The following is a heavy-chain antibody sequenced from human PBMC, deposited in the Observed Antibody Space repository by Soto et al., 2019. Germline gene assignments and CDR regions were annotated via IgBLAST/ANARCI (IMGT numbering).Heavy chain of an antibody. CDR2: IIPIFGTA. J-gene: IGHJ5*02. CDR1: GGTFSSYA. Sequence: QVQLVQSGAEVKKPGSSVKVSCKASGGTFSSYAISWVRQAPGQGLEWMGGIIPIFGTANYAQKFQGRVTITADESTSTANMERRSLRSEDTAVYYWARGAGGSYVVDGFDPWGQGTLVTVSS. V-gene: IGHV1-69*12. D-gene: IGHD1-26*01. CDR3: ARGAGGSYVVDGFDP.